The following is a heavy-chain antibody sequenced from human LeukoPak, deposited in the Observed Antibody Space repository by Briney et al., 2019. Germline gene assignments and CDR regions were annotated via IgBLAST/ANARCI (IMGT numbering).Heavy chain of an antibody. J-gene: IGHJ3*02. Sequence: ASVTVSCTASGYTFTSYDINWVRQATGQGLEWMGWMNPNSGNTGYAQKFQGRVTMTRNTSISTAYMELSSLRSEDTAVYYCARSGDYDSSGYAGSFDIWGQGTMDTVSS. V-gene: IGHV1-8*01. CDR1: GYTFTSYD. D-gene: IGHD3-22*01. CDR2: MNPNSGNT. CDR3: ARSGDYDSSGYAGSFDI.